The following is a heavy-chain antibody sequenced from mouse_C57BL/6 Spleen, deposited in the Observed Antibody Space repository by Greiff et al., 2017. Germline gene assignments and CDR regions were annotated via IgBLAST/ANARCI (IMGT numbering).Heavy chain of an antibody. J-gene: IGHJ3*01. D-gene: IGHD2-4*01. Sequence: EVQVVESGEGLVKPGGSLKLSCAASGFTFSSYAMSWVRQTPEKRLEWVAYISSGGDYIYYADTVKGRFTISRDNARNTLYLQMSSLKSEDTAMYYCTRDGYDYGFAYWCQGTLVTVSA. V-gene: IGHV5-9-1*02. CDR3: TRDGYDYGFAY. CDR2: ISSGGDYI. CDR1: GFTFSSYA.